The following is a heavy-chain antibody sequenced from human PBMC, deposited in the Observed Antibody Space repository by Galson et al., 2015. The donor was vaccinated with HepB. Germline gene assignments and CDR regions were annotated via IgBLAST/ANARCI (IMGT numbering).Heavy chain of an antibody. CDR3: ATSRAAVDSPGYSFYYYMDV. D-gene: IGHD3-10*01. Sequence: SLRLSCAASGFTFSSYSMNWVRQAPGKGLEWVSSITSGSLYIYYADSVKGRFTISRDNAKNSLYLQMNSLRAEDKAVYYCATSRAAVDSPGYSFYYYMDVWGKGTTVTVSS. CDR1: GFTFSSYS. CDR2: ITSGSLYI. V-gene: IGHV3-21*01. J-gene: IGHJ6*03.